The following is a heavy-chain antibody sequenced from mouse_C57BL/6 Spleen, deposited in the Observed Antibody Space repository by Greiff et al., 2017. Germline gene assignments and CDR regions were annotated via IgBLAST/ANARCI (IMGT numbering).Heavy chain of an antibody. J-gene: IGHJ2*01. CDR2: ISYDGSN. Sequence: VQLKESGPGLVKPSQSLSLTCSVTGYSITSGYYWNWIRQFPGNKLEWMGYISYDGSNNYNPSLKNRISITRDTSKNQFFLKLNSVTTEDTATYYCASYYSNYYFDYWGQGTTLTVSS. V-gene: IGHV3-6*01. CDR3: ASYYSNYYFDY. CDR1: GYSITSGYY. D-gene: IGHD2-5*01.